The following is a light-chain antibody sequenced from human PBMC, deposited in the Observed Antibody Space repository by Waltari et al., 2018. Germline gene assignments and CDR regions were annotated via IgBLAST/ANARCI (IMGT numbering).Light chain of an antibody. Sequence: EIVMTQSPDTLSVSPGERATLSCRASQSVGSNLAWYQQKPGPAPRLLIYGASTRATDIPARFSGSGSGTEFTLTITSMQSEDFAVYYCQQYNNWPPSWTFGQGTKVEIK. CDR1: QSVGSN. CDR3: QQYNNWPPSWT. CDR2: GAS. J-gene: IGKJ1*01. V-gene: IGKV3-15*01.